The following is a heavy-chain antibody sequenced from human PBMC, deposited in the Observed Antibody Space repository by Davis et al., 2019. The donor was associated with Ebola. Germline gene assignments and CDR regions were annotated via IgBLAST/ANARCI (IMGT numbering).Heavy chain of an antibody. D-gene: IGHD4-17*01. Sequence: MPSETLSLTCTVSGGSISSSSYYWGWIRQPPGKGLEWIGSIYYSGSTYYNPSLKSRVTISVDTSKNQFSLKLSSVTAADTAVYYCARVQTTVTTSWFDPWGQGTLVTVSS. CDR2: IYYSGST. CDR3: ARVQTTVTTSWFDP. V-gene: IGHV4-39*07. CDR1: GGSISSSSYY. J-gene: IGHJ5*02.